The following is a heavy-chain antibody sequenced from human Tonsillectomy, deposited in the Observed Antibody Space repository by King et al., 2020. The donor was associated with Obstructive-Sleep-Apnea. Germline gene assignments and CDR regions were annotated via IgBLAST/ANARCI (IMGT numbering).Heavy chain of an antibody. Sequence: VQLVESGAEVKKPGASVKVSCKASGYTFTSYDINWVRQATGQGLEWMGWMNPNTGNTAYAQKFQGRVTMTRNTSISTAYMELSSLRSEDTAIYYCARVSYDTLTGYYQDWYLDLWGRGTLVTVSS. V-gene: IGHV1-8*01. D-gene: IGHD3-9*01. CDR2: MNPNTGNT. CDR1: GYTFTSYD. CDR3: ARVSYDTLTGYYQDWYLDL. J-gene: IGHJ2*01.